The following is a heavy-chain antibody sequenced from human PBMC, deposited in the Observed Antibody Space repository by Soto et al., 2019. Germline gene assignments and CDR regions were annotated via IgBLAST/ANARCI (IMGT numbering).Heavy chain of an antibody. V-gene: IGHV3-15*02. D-gene: IGHD3-16*01. CDR2: IKGKVDGGAT. CDR1: GLTFSGAW. Sequence: EVQLVESGGTLVSPGGSLRLSCATYGLTFSGAWLSWVRQAPGKGLEWVGRIKGKVDGGATDYAAPVKGRFVISKDYSRDTLYLQINSLKTEDTAVYFCTTDVTGAYGGDYWGQGTLVTVSS. J-gene: IGHJ4*02. CDR3: TTDVTGAYGGDY.